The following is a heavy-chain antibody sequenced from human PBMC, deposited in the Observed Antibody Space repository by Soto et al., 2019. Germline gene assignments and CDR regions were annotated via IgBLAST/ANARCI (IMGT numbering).Heavy chain of an antibody. Sequence: VQLVQSGAEVKKPGSSVKLSCKASGGTFNRYTISWVRQAPGQGLEWMGGIIPIFGTANYAQQFQGRVAMIADDSTSAAYMELISLRSEGKAVYYCALWGFRDGNNSKYNYSGMDVGGQGTTVTVSS. CDR3: ALWGFRDGNNSKYNYSGMDV. V-gene: IGHV1-69*01. CDR1: GGTFNRYT. CDR2: IIPIFGTA. D-gene: IGHD1-1*01. J-gene: IGHJ6*02.